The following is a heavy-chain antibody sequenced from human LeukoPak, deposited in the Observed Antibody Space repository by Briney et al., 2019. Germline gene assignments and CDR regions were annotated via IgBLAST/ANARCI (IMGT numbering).Heavy chain of an antibody. CDR1: GFTFSNYA. CDR2: ISYDGSNK. CDR3: ARVKNDSSGWFLSPPNWYFDL. J-gene: IGHJ2*01. D-gene: IGHD6-19*01. V-gene: IGHV3-30-3*01. Sequence: PGRSLRLSCAASGFTFSNYAIHWVRQAPGKGLEWVALISYDGSNKYYADSVKGRFTISRDNSKKTMYLQMNSLRAEDTAVYYCARVKNDSSGWFLSPPNWYFDLWGRGTLVTVSS.